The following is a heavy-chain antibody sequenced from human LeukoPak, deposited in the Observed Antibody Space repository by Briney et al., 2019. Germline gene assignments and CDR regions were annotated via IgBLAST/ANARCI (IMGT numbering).Heavy chain of an antibody. J-gene: IGHJ6*03. Sequence: SSETLSLTCTVSGGSISSYYWGWIRQPPGKGLEWIGSIHYSGSTNYNPSLKSRVTISVDTSKNQFSLKLSSVTAADTAVYYCARGYCSGGSCYSYYYYNYMDVWGKGTTVTVSS. V-gene: IGHV4-39*07. CDR1: GGSISSYY. D-gene: IGHD2-15*01. CDR3: ARGYCSGGSCYSYYYYNYMDV. CDR2: IHYSGST.